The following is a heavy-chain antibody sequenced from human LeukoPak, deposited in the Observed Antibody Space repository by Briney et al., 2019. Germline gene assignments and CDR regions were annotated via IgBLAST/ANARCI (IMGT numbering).Heavy chain of an antibody. Sequence: PGGSLRLSCGASGFTFSSYWMHWVRQDPRKGLVWVSRISGDGRNINYADSVRGRFTISRDNAKNTLYLQMSTLRVEDTAVYYCTRDLMDYDVSTGLHHYYMDVWGQGTTVTVSS. V-gene: IGHV3-74*01. CDR1: GFTFSSYW. D-gene: IGHD3-9*01. CDR3: TRDLMDYDVSTGLHHYYMDV. CDR2: ISGDGRNI. J-gene: IGHJ6*02.